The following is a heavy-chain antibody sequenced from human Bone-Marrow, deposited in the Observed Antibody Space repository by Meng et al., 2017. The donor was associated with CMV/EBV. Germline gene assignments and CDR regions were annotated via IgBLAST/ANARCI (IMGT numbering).Heavy chain of an antibody. J-gene: IGHJ4*02. Sequence: GESLKISCAASGLTFSNYWMSWIRQSPGKGLEWVANISQDGSEKNYVDSVKGRFTISRDNAKNSLDLQMHRLTAEDTAVYYCGRELEMSTIPWGQGTLVTVSS. D-gene: IGHD5/OR15-5a*01. CDR3: GRELEMSTIP. V-gene: IGHV3-7*01. CDR1: GLTFSNYW. CDR2: ISQDGSEK.